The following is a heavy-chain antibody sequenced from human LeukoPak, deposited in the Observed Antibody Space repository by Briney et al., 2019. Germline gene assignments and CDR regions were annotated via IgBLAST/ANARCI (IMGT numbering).Heavy chain of an antibody. J-gene: IGHJ6*02. CDR3: ARGSHYDILTGYSELYGMDV. Sequence: ASVKVSCKASGYTFTSHHLHWVRQAPGQGLEWMGIINPSGGSTTYAQKLQGRVTMTTDTSTSTAYMELRSLRSDDTAVYYCARGSHYDILTGYSELYGMDVWGQGTTVTVSS. D-gene: IGHD3-9*01. CDR1: GYTFTSHH. V-gene: IGHV1-46*01. CDR2: INPSGGST.